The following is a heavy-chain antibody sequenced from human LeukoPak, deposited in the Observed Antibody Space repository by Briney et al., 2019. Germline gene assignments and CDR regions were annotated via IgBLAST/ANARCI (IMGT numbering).Heavy chain of an antibody. Sequence: GRCLRPSCATHGLTLSIYGIEWVSQAPGSGMEWEAFILYVGSNTTYADSVEGRFTIARDNSKNSLYLRTDSQRTEEMSMYYCAKISEYSVSFWNCFFPCGAGTQVTVS. CDR1: GLTLSIYG. CDR2: ILYVGSNT. CDR3: AKISEYSVSFWNCFFP. D-gene: IGHD1-26*01. V-gene: IGHV3-30*02. J-gene: IGHJ5*02.